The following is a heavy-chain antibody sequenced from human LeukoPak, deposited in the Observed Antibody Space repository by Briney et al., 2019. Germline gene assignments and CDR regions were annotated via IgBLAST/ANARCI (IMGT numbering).Heavy chain of an antibody. Sequence: GGSLRLSCAASGFTFSSYGMHWVRQAPGKGLEWVAVIRYDGSNKYYADSVKGRFTISRDNSKNTLYLQMNSLRAEDTAVCYCARAMVRGVTGYYYYYYGMDVWGQGTTVTVSS. CDR3: ARAMVRGVTGYYYYYYGMDV. CDR1: GFTFSSYG. CDR2: IRYDGSNK. J-gene: IGHJ6*02. V-gene: IGHV3-33*01. D-gene: IGHD3-10*01.